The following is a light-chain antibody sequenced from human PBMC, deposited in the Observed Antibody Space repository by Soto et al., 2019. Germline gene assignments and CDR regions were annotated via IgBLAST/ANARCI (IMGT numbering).Light chain of an antibody. V-gene: IGKV1-27*01. J-gene: IGKJ1*01. Sequence: DIQMTQSPSSLSASVGDRVTITCRASQGISNSLAWYQQKPGKVPKLLIYATSTLQSGVPSRFSGSGSGTDFTLIISSLQPEDVATYYCQKYNSAPPWTFGQGTKVEIK. CDR3: QKYNSAPPWT. CDR2: ATS. CDR1: QGISNS.